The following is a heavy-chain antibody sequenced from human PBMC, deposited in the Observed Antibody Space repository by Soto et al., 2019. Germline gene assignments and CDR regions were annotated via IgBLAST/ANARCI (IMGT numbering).Heavy chain of an antibody. Sequence: GGSLRLSCTASGFAFGDHAMSWFRQAPGKGLEWVGFIRSEAYGGTTEYAASVKGRFTISRDDSKSIAYLQMNSLKTEDTAVYYCSREGYDYSGGNYRYTPSGAFDIWGEGTMVTVSS. CDR1: GFAFGDHA. CDR3: SREGYDYSGGNYRYTPSGAFDI. D-gene: IGHD3-16*02. V-gene: IGHV3-49*03. CDR2: IRSEAYGGTT. J-gene: IGHJ3*02.